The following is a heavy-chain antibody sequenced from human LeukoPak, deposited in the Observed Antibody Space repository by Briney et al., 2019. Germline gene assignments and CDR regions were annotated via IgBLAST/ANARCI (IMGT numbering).Heavy chain of an antibody. CDR3: AKDQDGYDSSGYYSRYYYGMDV. V-gene: IGHV3-74*01. Sequence: GGSLRLSCAAPGFTFSSYWMHWVRQAPGKGLVWVSRINSDGSSTSYADSVKGRFTISRDNAKNTLYLQMNSLRAEDTAVYYCAKDQDGYDSSGYYSRYYYGMDVWGQGTTVTVSS. J-gene: IGHJ6*02. CDR1: GFTFSSYW. D-gene: IGHD3-22*01. CDR2: INSDGSST.